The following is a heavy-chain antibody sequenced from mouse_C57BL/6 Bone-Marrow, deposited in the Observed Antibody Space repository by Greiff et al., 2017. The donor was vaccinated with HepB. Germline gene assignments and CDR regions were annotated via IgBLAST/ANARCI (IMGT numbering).Heavy chain of an antibody. J-gene: IGHJ4*01. CDR3: GRGSHYAMDY. CDR1: GYTFTDYY. CDR2: INPNNGGT. Sequence: VQLQQSGPELVKPGASVKISCKASGYTFTDYYMNWVKQSHGKSLEWIGDINPNNGGTSYNQKFKGKAKLTVDKSSSTAYMELRSLTSEDSAVYYCGRGSHYAMDYWGQGTSVTVSS. V-gene: IGHV1-26*01.